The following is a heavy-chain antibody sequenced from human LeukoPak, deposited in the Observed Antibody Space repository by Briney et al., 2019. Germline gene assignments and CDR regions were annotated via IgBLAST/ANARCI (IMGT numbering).Heavy chain of an antibody. V-gene: IGHV1-24*01. CDR3: ATSPPNYDSSGYTFDY. CDR2: FDPEDGET. J-gene: IGHJ4*02. Sequence: ASVKVSCKVSGYTLTELSMHWVRQAPGKGLGWMGGFDPEDGETIYAQKFQGRVTMTEDTSTDTAYMELSSLRSEDTAVYYCATSPPNYDSSGYTFDYWGQGTLVTVSS. D-gene: IGHD3-22*01. CDR1: GYTLTELS.